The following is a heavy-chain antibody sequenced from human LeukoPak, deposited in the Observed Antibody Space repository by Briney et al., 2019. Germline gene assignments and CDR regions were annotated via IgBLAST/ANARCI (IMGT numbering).Heavy chain of an antibody. CDR3: ARVVVSSSSDYFDY. V-gene: IGHV3-30*19. CDR1: GFTFSSYG. Sequence: GRSLRLSCAASGFTFSSYGMHWVRQAPGKGLEWVAVTSYDESNKYYADSVKGRFTISRDNSKKTLYLQMNSLRGEDTAVYYCARVVVSSSSDYFDYWGQGTLVIVSS. CDR2: TSYDESNK. J-gene: IGHJ4*02. D-gene: IGHD6-6*01.